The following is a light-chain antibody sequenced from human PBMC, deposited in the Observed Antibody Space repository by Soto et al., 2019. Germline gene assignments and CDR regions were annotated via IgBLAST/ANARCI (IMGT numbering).Light chain of an antibody. CDR2: GVN. Sequence: QSVLTQPASVSGSPGQSITISCTGSSNDIGTYEYVSWHQHHPGRAPKLIIFGVNDRPSGISDRFSGSKSGNTASLTIFGLQLEDEAVYYCSSYTTGSTLPWVXGTGTKVTV. J-gene: IGLJ1*01. CDR1: SNDIGTYEY. CDR3: SSYTTGSTLPWV. V-gene: IGLV2-14*01.